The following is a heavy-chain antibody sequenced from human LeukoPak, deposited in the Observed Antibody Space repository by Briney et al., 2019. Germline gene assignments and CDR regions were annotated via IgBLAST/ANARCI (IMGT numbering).Heavy chain of an antibody. D-gene: IGHD2-15*01. CDR3: ARESRCSGGICYVGQRWFDP. CDR2: ISSNGGST. V-gene: IGHV3-64*01. CDR1: GFTFSSYA. J-gene: IGHJ5*02. Sequence: PGGSLRLSCAASGFTFSSYAMHWVRQAPGKELEYVSAISSNGGSTYYANSVKGRFTISRDNTKNTLYLQMGSLRAEDMAVYYCARESRCSGGICYVGQRWFDPWGQGTLVTVSS.